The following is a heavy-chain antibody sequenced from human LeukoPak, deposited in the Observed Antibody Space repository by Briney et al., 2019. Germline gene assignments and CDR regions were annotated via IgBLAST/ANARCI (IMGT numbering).Heavy chain of an antibody. D-gene: IGHD3-10*01. Sequence: GGSLRLSCAASGFTFSSYAMSWVRQAPGKGLEWVSAISGSGGSTYYADSVKGRFTISRDNSKNTLYLQMNSLRAEDTAVYYCAKAGYYYGSGSPSNYFDYWGQGTLVTVSS. V-gene: IGHV3-23*01. J-gene: IGHJ4*02. CDR3: AKAGYYYGSGSPSNYFDY. CDR1: GFTFSSYA. CDR2: ISGSGGST.